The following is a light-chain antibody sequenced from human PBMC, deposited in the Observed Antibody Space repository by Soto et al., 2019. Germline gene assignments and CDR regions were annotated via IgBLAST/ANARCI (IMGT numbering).Light chain of an antibody. J-gene: IGKJ2*01. CDR3: QQYNSYPYT. CDR2: KAS. V-gene: IGKV1-5*03. CDR1: QSISNW. Sequence: DIQMTQSPSTLSASVGDRVTITCRASQSISNWLAWYQQKPGKAPKLLIYKASSLESGVPSSFGGSGSGTEFTLTISCLQPDDFATYYCQQYNSYPYTFGQGTKLEIK.